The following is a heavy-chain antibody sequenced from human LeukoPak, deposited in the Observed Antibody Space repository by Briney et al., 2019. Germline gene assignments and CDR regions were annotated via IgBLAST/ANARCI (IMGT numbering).Heavy chain of an antibody. CDR1: GGTFSSYA. CDR3: ARGQYSSGWYAPNYYGMDV. D-gene: IGHD6-19*01. J-gene: IGHJ6*02. V-gene: IGHV1-69*13. Sequence: SVKVSCKASGGTFSSYAISWVRQAPGQGLEWMGGIIPIFGTANYAQKFQGRATITADESTSTAYMELSSLRSEDTAVYYCARGQYSSGWYAPNYYGMDVWGQGTTVTVSS. CDR2: IIPIFGTA.